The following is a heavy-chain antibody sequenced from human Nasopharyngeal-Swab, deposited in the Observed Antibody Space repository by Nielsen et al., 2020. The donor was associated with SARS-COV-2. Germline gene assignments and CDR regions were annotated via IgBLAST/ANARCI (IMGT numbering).Heavy chain of an antibody. V-gene: IGHV3-74*01. D-gene: IGHD5-18*01. Sequence: GESLKISCAASGFTFSSYWMHWVRQAPGKGLVWVSRINSDGSSTSYADSVKGRFTISRDNAKNSLYLQMNSLRAEDTAVYYCATWMTAHFDYWGQGTLVT. CDR3: ATWMTAHFDY. CDR2: INSDGSST. J-gene: IGHJ4*02. CDR1: GFTFSSYW.